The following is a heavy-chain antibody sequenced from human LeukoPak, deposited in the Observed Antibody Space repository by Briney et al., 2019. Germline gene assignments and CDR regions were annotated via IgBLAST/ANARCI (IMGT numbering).Heavy chain of an antibody. J-gene: IGHJ4*02. CDR1: GFTVSSNY. CDR3: ARDSGWGNYYFDY. CDR2: IYSGGST. Sequence: PGGSLRLSCAASGFTVSSNYMSWVRQAPGKGLEWVSVIYSGGSTYYADSVKGRFTISRDNSKNTLYLQMNSLRAEDTAVYYCARDSGWGNYYFDYWGQGTLVTVSS. D-gene: IGHD6-19*01. V-gene: IGHV3-66*01.